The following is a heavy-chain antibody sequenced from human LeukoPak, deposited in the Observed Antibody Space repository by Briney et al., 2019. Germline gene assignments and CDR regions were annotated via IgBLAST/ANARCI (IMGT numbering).Heavy chain of an antibody. V-gene: IGHV1-69*01. CDR1: GGSFSSYA. CDR2: IIPIFGTA. Sequence: SVKVSCKASGGSFSSYAISWVRQAPGQGLEWMGGIIPIFGTANYAQKIQGRVTITADESTSTAYMELSSLRSEDTAVYYCARDHESSGYYPDWFDPWGQGTLVTVSS. D-gene: IGHD3-22*01. J-gene: IGHJ5*02. CDR3: ARDHESSGYYPDWFDP.